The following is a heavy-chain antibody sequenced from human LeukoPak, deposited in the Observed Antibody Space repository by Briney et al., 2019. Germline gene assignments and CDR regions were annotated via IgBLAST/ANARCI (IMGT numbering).Heavy chain of an antibody. Sequence: GGSLRLSCAASGFSFSVYWMHWVRQAPGKGLEWVSSISSSTTYIYYAGSVKGRFTISRDNAKNSLYLQMNSLRAEDTALYYCARGGITIFGVVNPPDVWGKGTTVTVSS. CDR3: ARGGITIFGVVNPPDV. D-gene: IGHD3-3*01. J-gene: IGHJ6*04. CDR2: ISSSTTYI. CDR1: GFSFSVYW. V-gene: IGHV3-21*04.